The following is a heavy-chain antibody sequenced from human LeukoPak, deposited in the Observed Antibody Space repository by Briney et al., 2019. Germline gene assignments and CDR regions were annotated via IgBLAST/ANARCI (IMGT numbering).Heavy chain of an antibody. J-gene: IGHJ4*02. D-gene: IGHD3-22*01. CDR2: VNPNSGGT. V-gene: IGHV1-2*02. CDR3: ARVGVGYYDSSGYFDY. Sequence: ASVTVSCTVSGDTFTGYYMHWVRQPPGQGLEWMGWVNPNSGGTNYAQKFSGRVTMTSDTSISKAYTELSRLRSDDTAVYYCARVGVGYYDSSGYFDYWGQGTLVTVSS. CDR1: GDTFTGYY.